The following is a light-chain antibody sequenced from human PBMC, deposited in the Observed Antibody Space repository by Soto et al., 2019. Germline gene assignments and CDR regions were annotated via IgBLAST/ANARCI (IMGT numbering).Light chain of an antibody. J-gene: IGKJ5*01. V-gene: IGKV1-9*01. CDR2: GVS. CDR3: QQLNSYPVT. Sequence: IQLTQSPSSLSASVGDRVTITCRASQGIGSYLAWYQQKPGKAPKLLIYGVSTLQSGVPSRFSGSGSGTDFTLTISSLQPEDFATFYCQQLNSYPVTFGQGTRLEIK. CDR1: QGIGSY.